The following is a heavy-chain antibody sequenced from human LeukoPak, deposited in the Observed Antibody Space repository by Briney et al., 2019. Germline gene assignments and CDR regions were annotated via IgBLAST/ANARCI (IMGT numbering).Heavy chain of an antibody. J-gene: IGHJ4*02. D-gene: IGHD6-13*01. Sequence: PSETLSLTCTVSGYSISSGYYWGWIRQPPGKGLEWIGSIYHSGSTYYNPSLKSRVTISVDTSKNQFSLKLSSVTAADTAVYYCARDKWYSSSSDFDYWGQGTLVTVSS. CDR1: GYSISSGYY. V-gene: IGHV4-38-2*02. CDR2: IYHSGST. CDR3: ARDKWYSSSSDFDY.